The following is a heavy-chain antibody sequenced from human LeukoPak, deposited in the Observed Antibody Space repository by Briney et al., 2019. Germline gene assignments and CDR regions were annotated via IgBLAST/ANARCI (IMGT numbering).Heavy chain of an antibody. CDR3: ARGITVVRGESKNYFDP. CDR1: GCSISIINW. J-gene: IGHJ5*02. V-gene: IGHV4-4*02. Sequence: PSGTLSLTCTVSGCSISIINWWSWVRQPPGKGLEWIGEIYHSGSTNYHPSLKSRVTMSVDKSKNQFSLKLSSVTAADTAVYYCARGITVVRGESKNYFDPWGQGTLVTVSS. CDR2: IYHSGST. D-gene: IGHD3-10*01.